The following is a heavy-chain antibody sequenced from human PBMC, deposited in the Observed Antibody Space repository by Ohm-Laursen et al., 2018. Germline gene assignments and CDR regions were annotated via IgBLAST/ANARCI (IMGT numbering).Heavy chain of an antibody. Sequence: SLRLSCAASGFTFSSYAMSWVRQAPGKGLEWVAAISGSGGSTYYADSVKGRFTISRDNSKNTLYLQMNSLRAEDTAVYYCATQTSADYFDYWGQGTLVTVSS. CDR1: GFTFSSYA. V-gene: IGHV3-23*01. CDR2: ISGSGGST. CDR3: ATQTSADYFDY. J-gene: IGHJ4*02.